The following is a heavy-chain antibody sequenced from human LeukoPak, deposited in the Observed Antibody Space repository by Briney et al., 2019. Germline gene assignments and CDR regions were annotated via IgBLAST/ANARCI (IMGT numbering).Heavy chain of an antibody. J-gene: IGHJ4*02. CDR3: ARHLHYYDSSGYPLGY. V-gene: IGHV4-59*08. CDR1: GGSISSYY. D-gene: IGHD3-22*01. CDR2: IYYSGST. Sequence: NPSETLSLTCTVSGGSISSYYWSWIRQPPGKGLEWIGYIYYSGSTNYSPSLKSRVTISVDTSKNQFSLKLSSVTAADTAVYYCARHLHYYDSSGYPLGYWGQGTLVTVSS.